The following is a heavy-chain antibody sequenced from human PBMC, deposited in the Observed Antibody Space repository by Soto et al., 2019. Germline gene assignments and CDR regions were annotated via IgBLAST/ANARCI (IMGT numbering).Heavy chain of an antibody. V-gene: IGHV4-34*01. CDR1: GGSFSGYY. J-gene: IGHJ4*02. Sequence: SETLSFTCAVYGGSFSGYYWSWIRQPPGKGLEWIGEINHSGNTNYNPSLKSRVTISVDTSKNQFSLKLSSVTAADTAVYYCARYSGWYYYFDYWGQGTLVTVSS. CDR3: ARYSGWYYYFDY. CDR2: INHSGNT. D-gene: IGHD6-19*01.